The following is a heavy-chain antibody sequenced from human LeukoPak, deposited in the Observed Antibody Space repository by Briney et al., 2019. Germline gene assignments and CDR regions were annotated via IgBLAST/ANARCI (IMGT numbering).Heavy chain of an antibody. CDR1: GFTFSSYW. CDR3: ARVPITGPMMNAFDI. Sequence: GGSLRLSCAASGFTFSSYWMSWVRQAPGKGREWVANIKQDGSEKYYVDSVRGRFTLSRDNAKNSLYLQMNSLRAEDTAVYYCARVPITGPMMNAFDIWGQGTMVTVSS. D-gene: IGHD5-24*01. V-gene: IGHV3-7*01. CDR2: IKQDGSEK. J-gene: IGHJ3*02.